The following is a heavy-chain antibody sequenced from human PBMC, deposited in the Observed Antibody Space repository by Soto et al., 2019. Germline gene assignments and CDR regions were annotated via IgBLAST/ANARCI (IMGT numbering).Heavy chain of an antibody. V-gene: IGHV1-3*01. CDR1: GYTFTSYA. J-gene: IGHJ1*01. Sequence: QVQLVQSGAEVKKPGASVKVSCKASGYTFTSYAMHWVRQAPGQRLEWMGWINAGNGNTKYSQKFQGRVTITRDTSPSTAYKELSSLRPEHTAVYYCAREGGGHSSGWLGFPTSLDEYFQHWGQGTLVTVSS. CDR3: AREGGGHSSGWLGFPTSLDEYFQH. D-gene: IGHD6-19*01. CDR2: INAGNGNT.